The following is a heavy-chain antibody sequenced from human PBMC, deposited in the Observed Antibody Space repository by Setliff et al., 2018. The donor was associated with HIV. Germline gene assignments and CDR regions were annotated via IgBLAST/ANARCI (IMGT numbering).Heavy chain of an antibody. V-gene: IGHV1-2*02. CDR3: AREGAAAGLDLDY. CDR1: GYTFTAYY. D-gene: IGHD6-13*01. CDR2: INPDNGDT. Sequence: GASVKVSCKSSGYTFTAYYLHWVRQAPGQGLEWMGWINPDNGDTKYAQKLQGRITITMDTSASTVYMEVSSLRSEDMAVYYCAREGAAAGLDLDYWGQGTLVTVSS. J-gene: IGHJ4*02.